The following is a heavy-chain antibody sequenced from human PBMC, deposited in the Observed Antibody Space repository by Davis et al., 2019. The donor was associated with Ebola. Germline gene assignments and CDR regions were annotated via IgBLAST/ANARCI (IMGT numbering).Heavy chain of an antibody. J-gene: IGHJ5*02. CDR1: GYTFTGYY. V-gene: IGHV1-2*04. CDR2: INPNSGGT. Sequence: VSVKVSCKASGYTFTGYYMHWVRQAPGQGLEWMGWINPNSGGTNYAQKFQGWVTMTRDTSISTAYMELSRLRSDDTAVYYCAREYCSSTSCYNWFDPWGQGTLVTVSS. D-gene: IGHD2-2*01. CDR3: AREYCSSTSCYNWFDP.